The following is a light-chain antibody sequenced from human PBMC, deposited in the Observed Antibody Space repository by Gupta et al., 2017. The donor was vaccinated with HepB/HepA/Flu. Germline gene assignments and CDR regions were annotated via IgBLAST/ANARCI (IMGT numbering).Light chain of an antibody. CDR3: QQRSNWPPGT. Sequence: IVLTQFPAPLSLSPGERATLSCRASQSVSSYLAWYQQKPGQAPRLLIYDASNRATGIPARFSGSGSGTDFTLTISSLEPEDFAVYYCQQRSNWPPGTFGGGTKVEIK. CDR2: DAS. CDR1: QSVSSY. J-gene: IGKJ4*01. V-gene: IGKV3-11*01.